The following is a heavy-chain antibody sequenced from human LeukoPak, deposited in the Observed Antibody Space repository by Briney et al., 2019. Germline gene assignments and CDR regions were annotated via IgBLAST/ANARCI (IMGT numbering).Heavy chain of an antibody. CDR2: VQNRGST. CDR3: ARGPGISVVGMDY. V-gene: IGHV4-61*02. CDR1: GASVTNRSYY. Sequence: PSETLSLTCTVAGASVTNRSYYWSWIRQPAGKGLEWIGRVQNRGSTSYSPSLKSRVTMSIDTSKNQFSLRLSSVTAADTAVYYCARGPGISVVGMDYWGLGTLVTVSS. J-gene: IGHJ4*02. D-gene: IGHD6-19*01.